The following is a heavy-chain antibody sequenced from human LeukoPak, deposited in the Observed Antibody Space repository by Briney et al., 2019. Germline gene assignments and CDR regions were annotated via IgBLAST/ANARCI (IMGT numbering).Heavy chain of an antibody. CDR2: IYYSGST. CDR1: GGSISSSNYY. Sequence: SETLSLTCTVSGGSISSSNYYWGWIRQPPGKGLEWIGSIYYSGSTYYNPSLKSRVTVFVDTSKNQFSLKLSSVTAADTALYYCARRITGTTSDSFDYWGQGTLVTVSS. J-gene: IGHJ4*02. D-gene: IGHD1-20*01. V-gene: IGHV4-39*01. CDR3: ARRITGTTSDSFDY.